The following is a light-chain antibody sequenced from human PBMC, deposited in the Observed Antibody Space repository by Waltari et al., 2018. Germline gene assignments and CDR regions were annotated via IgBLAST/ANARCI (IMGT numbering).Light chain of an antibody. CDR3: CSYAGSYSVV. CDR2: DVS. CDR1: SSDGGGYNY. V-gene: IGLV2-11*01. Sequence: QSALTQPRSVSGSPGQSVTISCTGTSSDGGGYNYFPWYQQHPGTAPKLMIYDVSKRPSGVPDRFSGSKSGNTASLTISGLQAEDEADYYCCSYAGSYSVVFGGGTKLTVL. J-gene: IGLJ2*01.